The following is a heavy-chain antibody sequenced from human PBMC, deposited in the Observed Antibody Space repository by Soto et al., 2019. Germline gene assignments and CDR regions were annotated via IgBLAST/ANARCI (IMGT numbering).Heavy chain of an antibody. CDR3: ARDGDFWSGYYSDYYGMDV. CDR2: ISSSSSYI. D-gene: IGHD3-3*01. J-gene: IGHJ6*02. Sequence: GGSLRLSCAASGFTFSSYSMNWVRQAPGKGLEWVSSISSSSSYIYYADSVKGRFTISRDNAKNSLYLQMNSLRAEDTAVYYCARDGDFWSGYYSDYYGMDVWGQGTTVTVYS. CDR1: GFTFSSYS. V-gene: IGHV3-21*01.